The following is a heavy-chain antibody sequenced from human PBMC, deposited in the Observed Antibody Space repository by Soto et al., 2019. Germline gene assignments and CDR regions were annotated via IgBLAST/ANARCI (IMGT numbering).Heavy chain of an antibody. D-gene: IGHD6-6*01. CDR2: IYTSGST. CDR1: GGSISSYY. V-gene: IGHV4-4*07. Sequence: PSETLSLTCTVSGGSISSYYWSWIRQPAGKGLEWIGRIYTSGSTNYNPSLKSRVTMSVDTSKNQFSLKLSSVTAADTAVYYCARLEYSSSSGPSWGFDPWGQGTLVTVSS. CDR3: ARLEYSSSSGPSWGFDP. J-gene: IGHJ5*02.